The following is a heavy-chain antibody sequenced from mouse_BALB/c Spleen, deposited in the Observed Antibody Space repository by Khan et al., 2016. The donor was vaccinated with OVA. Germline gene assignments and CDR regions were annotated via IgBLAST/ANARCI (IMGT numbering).Heavy chain of an antibody. D-gene: IGHD3-1*01. V-gene: IGHV5-17*02. Sequence: DVQLVESGGGLVQPGGSRKLSCAASGFTFSNLGMHWVRQAPKKGLEWVAYMSSGSSTIYYVDTVKGRFTISRDNLKNILFLQMTSLRSEDTAMYYGARSGGNFHWYFDVWGAGTSVTVSS. CDR3: ARSGGNFHWYFDV. J-gene: IGHJ1*01. CDR2: MSSGSSTI. CDR1: GFTFSNLG.